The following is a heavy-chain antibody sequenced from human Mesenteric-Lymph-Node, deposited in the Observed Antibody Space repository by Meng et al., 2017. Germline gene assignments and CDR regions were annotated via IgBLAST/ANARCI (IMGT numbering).Heavy chain of an antibody. V-gene: IGHV3-23*01. D-gene: IGHD6-25*01. Sequence: GGSLRLSCAASGFTFSSYDMHWVRQATGKGLEWVSTISGSGDRTYYRGSVKGRFTISRDNSKNTLYLQMNSLGAEDTALYYCVKDPVVAAGASYYGYWGQGTLVTVSS. CDR1: GFTFSSYD. CDR3: VKDPVVAAGASYYGY. J-gene: IGHJ4*02. CDR2: ISGSGDRT.